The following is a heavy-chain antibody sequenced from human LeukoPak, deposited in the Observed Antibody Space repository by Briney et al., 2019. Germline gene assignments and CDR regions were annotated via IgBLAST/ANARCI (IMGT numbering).Heavy chain of an antibody. J-gene: IGHJ4*02. CDR2: IYYSGST. CDR1: GGSISSYY. CDR3: ARTLYSGYEYYFGY. Sequence: SETLSLTCTVSGGSISSYYWSWIRQPPGKGLEWIGYIYYSGSTNYNPSLKSRVTISVDTSKNQFSLKLSSVTAADTAVYYCARTLYSGYEYYFGYWGQGTLVTVSS. V-gene: IGHV4-59*01. D-gene: IGHD5-12*01.